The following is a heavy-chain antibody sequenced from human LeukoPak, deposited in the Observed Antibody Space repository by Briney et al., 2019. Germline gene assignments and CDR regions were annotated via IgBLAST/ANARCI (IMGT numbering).Heavy chain of an antibody. CDR3: AATGVVPAAMGPENTRIDY. D-gene: IGHD2-2*01. CDR2: ISSSGTSI. CDR1: GFTFSSYE. V-gene: IGHV3-48*03. Sequence: GGSLRLSCAASGFTFSSYEMNWVRQAPGKGLEWVSYISSSGTSIYYADSVKGRFTISRDNSKNTLYLQMNSLRAEDTAVYYCAATGVVPAAMGPENTRIDYWGQGTLVTVSS. J-gene: IGHJ4*02.